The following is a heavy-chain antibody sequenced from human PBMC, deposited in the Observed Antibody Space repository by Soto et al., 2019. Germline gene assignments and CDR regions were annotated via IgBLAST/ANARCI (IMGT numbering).Heavy chain of an antibody. CDR3: ARALYDDYSASYFDT. Sequence: SETLSLTCAVYGGSFSGYYWSWIRQPPGKGLEWIGEINHSGSTNYNPSLKSRVTISVDTSKNQFSLKLSSVTAADTAVFYCARALYDDYSASYFDTWGQGILLTISS. J-gene: IGHJ4*02. D-gene: IGHD4-17*01. V-gene: IGHV4-34*01. CDR2: INHSGST. CDR1: GGSFSGYY.